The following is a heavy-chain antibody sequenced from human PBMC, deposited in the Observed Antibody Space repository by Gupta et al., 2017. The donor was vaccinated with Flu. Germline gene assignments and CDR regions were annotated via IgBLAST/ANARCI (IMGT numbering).Heavy chain of an antibody. D-gene: IGHD3-10*01. CDR3: TTDSSGGITFDI. Sequence: EVQLVESGGGLVEPGGSLRLSCSASGFSFRSAYMNLVRQAPGKGLEWVGRLKSEADGGTADYAPPVKGRFSISRDDSKNMLWLQMNSLRTEDTAVYYCTTDSSGGITFDIWGQGTPVTVS. CDR2: LKSEADGGTA. V-gene: IGHV3-15*01. CDR1: GFSFRSAY. J-gene: IGHJ3*02.